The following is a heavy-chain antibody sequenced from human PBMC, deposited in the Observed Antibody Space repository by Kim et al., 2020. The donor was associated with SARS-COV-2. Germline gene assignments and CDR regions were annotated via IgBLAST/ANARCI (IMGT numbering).Heavy chain of an antibody. CDR1: GITITKYT. J-gene: IGHJ6*02. V-gene: IGHV3-23*01. Sequence: GGSLRLSCAASGITITKYTMAWVRQATGKGLEWVSGISGGDGDTYYADSVKGRFTISRDNSKSKIFLQMSRLRVEDTAIYYCAKVFRDMVRGRMSRDYHYVMDVWGQGTTVTVSS. CDR3: AKVFRDMVRGRMSRDYHYVMDV. CDR2: ISGGDGDT. D-gene: IGHD3-10*01.